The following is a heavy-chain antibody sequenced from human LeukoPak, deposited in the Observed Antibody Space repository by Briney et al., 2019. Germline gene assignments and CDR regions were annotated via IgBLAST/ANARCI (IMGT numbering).Heavy chain of an antibody. Sequence: GGSLRLSCAASGFTFSSYVMSWVRQAPGKGLEWVSTISGSGGSTYYADSVKGRFTISRDSSKNTLYLQMNSLRAEDTAVYYCAKGGYTQIDYGMDVWGKGTTVTVSS. CDR1: GFTFSSYV. CDR3: AKGGYTQIDYGMDV. J-gene: IGHJ6*04. D-gene: IGHD5-18*01. V-gene: IGHV3-23*01. CDR2: ISGSGGST.